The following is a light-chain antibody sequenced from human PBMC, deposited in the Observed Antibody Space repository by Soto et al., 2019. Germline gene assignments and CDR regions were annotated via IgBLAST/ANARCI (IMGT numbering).Light chain of an antibody. Sequence: QSALTQPPSASGSPGQSVAISCSGTSSDVGGYNYVSWYQQHPGKAPKLMLYEVTKWPSGVPDRFSGSKSGNTASLTVSGLQAEDEADYYCSSYAGSNNVIFGGGTKLTVL. CDR1: SSDVGGYNY. CDR2: EVT. V-gene: IGLV2-8*01. J-gene: IGLJ2*01. CDR3: SSYAGSNNVI.